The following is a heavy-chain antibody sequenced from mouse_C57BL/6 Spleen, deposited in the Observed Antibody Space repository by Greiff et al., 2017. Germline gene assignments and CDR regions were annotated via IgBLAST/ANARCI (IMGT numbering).Heavy chain of an antibody. Sequence: VQLQQPGAELVKPGASVKLSCKASGYTFTSYWMQWVKQRPGQGLEWIGKIDPSDSYTNYNQKFKGKATLTVDKSSSTAYMQLSSLTSEDSAVYYCARPVYDGYYPFDYWGQGTTLTVSS. V-gene: IGHV1-50*01. D-gene: IGHD2-3*01. CDR1: GYTFTSYW. CDR3: ARPVYDGYYPFDY. J-gene: IGHJ2*01. CDR2: IDPSDSYT.